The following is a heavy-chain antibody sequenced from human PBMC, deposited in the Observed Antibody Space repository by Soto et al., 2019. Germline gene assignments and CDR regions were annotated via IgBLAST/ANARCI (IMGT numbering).Heavy chain of an antibody. CDR1: GFTFSSYA. V-gene: IGHV3-23*01. D-gene: IGHD1-26*01. CDR2: ISGSGGST. CDR3: AKDFVPTDRVGVFDY. J-gene: IGHJ4*02. Sequence: GGSLRLSCAASGFTFSSYAMSWVRQAPGKGLEWVSAISGSGGSTYYADSVKGRFTISRDNSKNTLYLQMNSLRAEDTAVYYCAKDFVPTDRVGVFDYWGQGTLVTVSS.